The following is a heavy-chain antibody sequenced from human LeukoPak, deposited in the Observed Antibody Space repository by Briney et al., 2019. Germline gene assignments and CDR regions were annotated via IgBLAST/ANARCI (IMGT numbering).Heavy chain of an antibody. V-gene: IGHV3-23*01. CDR2: ISGSGDNT. D-gene: IGHD6-6*01. CDR3: AKWKYSNSGIDDY. Sequence: GGSLRLSCAASGFTFSTYAMSWVRQVPGKGLEWVSVISGSGDNTYYADSVRGRFTISRDNSKNMLYLQMNSLRAEDTAVYYCAKWKYSNSGIDDYWGQGTLVTVSS. J-gene: IGHJ4*02. CDR1: GFTFSTYA.